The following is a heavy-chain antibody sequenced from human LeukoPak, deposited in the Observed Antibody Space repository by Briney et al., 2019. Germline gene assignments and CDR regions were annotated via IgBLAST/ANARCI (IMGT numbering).Heavy chain of an antibody. CDR3: ARVTTGSTTLDS. Sequence: SETLSLTCAVSGVSISSSIHYWGWVRQPPGKWLEWIGSVYYSGGTYYNPSLESRLTISVDTSDNRFSLKLKSVTAADTAVFYCARVTTGSTTLDSWGQGILVTVSS. V-gene: IGHV4-39*02. CDR2: VYYSGGT. CDR1: GVSISSSIHY. D-gene: IGHD1-1*01. J-gene: IGHJ4*03.